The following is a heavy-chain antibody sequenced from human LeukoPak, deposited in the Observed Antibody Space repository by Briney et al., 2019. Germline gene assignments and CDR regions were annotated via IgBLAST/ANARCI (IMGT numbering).Heavy chain of an antibody. J-gene: IGHJ3*02. Sequence: ASVKVSCKASGYTFTGYYMHWVRQAPGQGLEWMGWINPNSGRTNYAQKFQGWVTMTRDTSISTAYMELSRLRSDDTAVYYCARRAQLLLWFGEPDGDAFDIWGQGTMVTVSS. V-gene: IGHV1-2*04. CDR3: ARRAQLLLWFGEPDGDAFDI. CDR2: INPNSGRT. CDR1: GYTFTGYY. D-gene: IGHD3-10*01.